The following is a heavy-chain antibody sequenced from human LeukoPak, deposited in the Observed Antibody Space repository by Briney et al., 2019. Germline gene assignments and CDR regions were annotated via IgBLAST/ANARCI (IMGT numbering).Heavy chain of an antibody. CDR1: GFTFSSHG. Sequence: PGGSLRLSCAASGFTFSSHGMHWVRQAPGKGLEWVVVISADGDAKYYADSVKGRFTISRDNSKNTVYLEMNSLRAEDTAVYYCARHRDLSNQSAYPLDNWGQGTMVTVSS. CDR3: ARHRDLSNQSAYPLDN. CDR2: ISADGDAK. V-gene: IGHV3-30*03. J-gene: IGHJ4*01. D-gene: IGHD1-14*01.